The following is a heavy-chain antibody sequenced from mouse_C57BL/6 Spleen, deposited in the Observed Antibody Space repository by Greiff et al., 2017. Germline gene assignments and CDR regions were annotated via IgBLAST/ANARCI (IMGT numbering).Heavy chain of an antibody. D-gene: IGHD2-2*01. CDR2: IDPEDGET. J-gene: IGHJ1*03. CDR1: GFNIKDYY. Sequence: VQLQQSGAELVKPGASVKLSCTASGFNIKDYYMHWVKQRTEQGLEWIGRIDPEDGETNYAPKFQGQATITADTSSNTAYLQLSRLTSEDTAVYYCARTDGYDGGYWYFDVWGTGTTVTVSS. V-gene: IGHV14-2*01. CDR3: ARTDGYDGGYWYFDV.